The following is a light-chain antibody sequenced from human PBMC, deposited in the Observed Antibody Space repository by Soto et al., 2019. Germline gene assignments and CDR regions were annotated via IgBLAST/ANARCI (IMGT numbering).Light chain of an antibody. CDR2: VVS. V-gene: IGKV2-30*02. Sequence: VLTQSPLLLPVTLGQPASISCRSSQSLVHSDGNTYLTWFQQRPGQSPRRLIYVVSNRDSGVPDRFSGSGSGTYFTLNISRVEAEDVAIYYGFHGARWPRTCGQGTKVEIK. J-gene: IGKJ1*01. CDR1: QSLVHSDGNTY. CDR3: FHGARWPRT.